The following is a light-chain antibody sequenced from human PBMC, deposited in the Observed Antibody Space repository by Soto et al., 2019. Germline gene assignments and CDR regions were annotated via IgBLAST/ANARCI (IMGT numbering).Light chain of an antibody. CDR1: QSISTNY. CDR2: GAS. J-gene: IGKJ1*01. CDR3: QHYGTSPTWT. V-gene: IGKV3-20*01. Sequence: EIVLTQSPVTLSLSPGETATLSCRASQSISTNYLAWYQQKPGQAPRPLIFGASSRASGIPGRFSGSGSGTDFTLTISRLEPADFAVYYCQHYGTSPTWTFGQGTKVEIK.